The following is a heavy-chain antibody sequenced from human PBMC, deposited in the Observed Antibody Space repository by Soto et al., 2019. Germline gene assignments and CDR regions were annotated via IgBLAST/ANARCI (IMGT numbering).Heavy chain of an antibody. CDR1: GFTFSGFG. D-gene: IGHD2-15*01. Sequence: GGSLRLSCEASGFTFSGFGMHWVRQPTGKGLEWVSTIGTAGDTYYAVSVKGRFTISRDNAKNSLSLQMNSLRAGDTAVYFCARGQEVGAHFFDSWGQGTQVTVSS. J-gene: IGHJ4*02. CDR3: ARGQEVGAHFFDS. V-gene: IGHV3-13*01. CDR2: IGTAGDT.